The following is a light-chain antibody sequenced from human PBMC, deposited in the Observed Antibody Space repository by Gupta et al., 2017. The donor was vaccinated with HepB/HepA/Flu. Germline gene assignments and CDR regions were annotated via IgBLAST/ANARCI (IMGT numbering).Light chain of an antibody. CDR1: QRLLNSDVYAF. Sequence: DIMMCQSPHSLPVTLGEPASISCRSSQRLLNSDVYAFLDWYQQKPGQSPQLLIYSVSNRAPGVPDRFTGSGSDTEFTLKINKVEAEDVAIYYCMQARRPPFTFGPGTKVDI. CDR3: MQARRPPFT. V-gene: IGKV2-28*01. CDR2: SVS. J-gene: IGKJ3*01.